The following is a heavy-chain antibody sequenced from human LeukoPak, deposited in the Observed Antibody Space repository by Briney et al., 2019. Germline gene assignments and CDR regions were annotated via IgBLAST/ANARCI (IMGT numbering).Heavy chain of an antibody. Sequence: ASVKVSCKASGYTFSNYYMHWVRQAPGQGLEWMGWINPNSGGTNYAQTFQGRVTMTRDTSISTAYMELSRLRSDDTAVYYCAREGRGWAFDIWGQGTMVTVSS. D-gene: IGHD2-15*01. CDR3: AREGRGWAFDI. CDR1: GYTFSNYY. V-gene: IGHV1-2*02. J-gene: IGHJ3*02. CDR2: INPNSGGT.